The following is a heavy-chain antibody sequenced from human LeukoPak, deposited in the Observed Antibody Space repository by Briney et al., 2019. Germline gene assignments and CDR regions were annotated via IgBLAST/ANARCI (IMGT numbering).Heavy chain of an antibody. J-gene: IGHJ5*02. V-gene: IGHV4-31*03. CDR1: GGSLSSGGYY. D-gene: IGHD3-22*01. Sequence: PSETLSLTCTVSGGSLSSGGYYWGWIRQHPGKGLEWIGYIYYSGSTYYNPSLKSRVTISVDTSKNQFSLKLSSVTAADTAVYYCARDSSGRRGWFVPWRQGTLVTVSS. CDR3: ARDSSGRRGWFVP. CDR2: IYYSGST.